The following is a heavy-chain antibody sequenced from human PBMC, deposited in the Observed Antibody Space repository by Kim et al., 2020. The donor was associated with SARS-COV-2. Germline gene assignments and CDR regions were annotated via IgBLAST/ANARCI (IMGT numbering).Heavy chain of an antibody. Sequence: YSPSFQGQVTISADKSISTAYLQWSSLKASDTAMYYCARGLPVDDNWFDPWGQGTLVTVSS. V-gene: IGHV5-51*01. D-gene: IGHD2-15*01. J-gene: IGHJ5*02. CDR3: ARGLPVDDNWFDP.